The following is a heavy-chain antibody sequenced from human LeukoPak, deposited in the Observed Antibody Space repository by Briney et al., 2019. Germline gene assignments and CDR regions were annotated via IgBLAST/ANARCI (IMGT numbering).Heavy chain of an antibody. V-gene: IGHV3-48*03. Sequence: GGSLRLSCAASGFTFSSYEMNWVRQAPGRGPQWVSYISSSGDTIYYADSVKGRFTTYRDNAKNSLYLQMNSLRAEDTGIYYCARDVGKSGYGDYWGQGTLVTVFS. CDR2: ISSSGDTI. J-gene: IGHJ4*02. CDR3: ARDVGKSGYGDY. D-gene: IGHD5-12*01. CDR1: GFTFSSYE.